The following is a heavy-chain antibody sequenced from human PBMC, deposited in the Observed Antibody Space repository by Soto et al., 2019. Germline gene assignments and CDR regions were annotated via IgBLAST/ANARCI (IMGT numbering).Heavy chain of an antibody. Sequence: EVQLVESGGGLVQPGGSLRLSCAASGFTFSTYWMTWVRQAPGKGLEWGANINQDGDEKYYVDSVKGRFTVSRDIAENSLYLQMSSLRAEDTAVYFCARSMGWRDAIDIGGQGTLVTVSS. D-gene: IGHD6-19*01. CDR2: INQDGDEK. CDR3: ARSMGWRDAIDI. J-gene: IGHJ3*02. V-gene: IGHV3-7*01. CDR1: GFTFSTYW.